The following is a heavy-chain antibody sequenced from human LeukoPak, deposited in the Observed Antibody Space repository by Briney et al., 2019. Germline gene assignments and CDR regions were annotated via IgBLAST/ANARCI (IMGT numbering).Heavy chain of an antibody. Sequence: GSVKVSCKASGYTFTSYDINWVRQATGQGLGWMGWMNPNSGNTGYAQKFQGGVTMTRNTSISTAYMELSSLRSEDTAVYYCARQTTNYGDPYYYYYGMAVWGQGTTVTVSS. V-gene: IGHV1-8*01. CDR2: MNPNSGNT. J-gene: IGHJ6*02. CDR3: ARQTTNYGDPYYYYYGMAV. D-gene: IGHD4-17*01. CDR1: GYTFTSYD.